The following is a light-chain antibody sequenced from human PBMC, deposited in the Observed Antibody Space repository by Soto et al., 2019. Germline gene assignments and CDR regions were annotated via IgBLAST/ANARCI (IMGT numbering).Light chain of an antibody. J-gene: IGKJ5*01. Sequence: EIVLTQSPGTLSLSPGIRATLSCRASQTISSDYLAWYQQRPGQPPRLLIYGASSRATGIPDRFSGGGSGTDFALTIPRLEPEDFAVYYCHQYGSSPITFGQGTRLEIK. CDR2: GAS. V-gene: IGKV3-20*01. CDR3: HQYGSSPIT. CDR1: QTISSDY.